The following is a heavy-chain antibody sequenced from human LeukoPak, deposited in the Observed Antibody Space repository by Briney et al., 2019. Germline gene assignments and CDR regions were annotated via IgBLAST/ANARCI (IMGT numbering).Heavy chain of an antibody. CDR1: GFTFSSYA. V-gene: IGHV3-23*01. CDR2: ISGSGGST. D-gene: IGHD6-6*01. CDR3: AKVGHYSSSSFDY. J-gene: IGHJ4*02. Sequence: GGSLRLTCAASGFTFSSYAMSWVRQAPGQGLEWVSAISGSGGSTYYADSVKGRFTISRDNSKNTLYLQMNSLRAEDTAVYYCAKVGHYSSSSFDYWGQGTLVTVSS.